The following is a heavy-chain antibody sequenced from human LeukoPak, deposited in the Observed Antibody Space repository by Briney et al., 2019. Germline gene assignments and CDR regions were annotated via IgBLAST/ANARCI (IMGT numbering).Heavy chain of an antibody. CDR3: ARERSGVWYWFDL. CDR2: IYYSGST. J-gene: IGHJ5*02. Sequence: SETLSLTCTVSGASISSDYWSWIRQPPGKGLEWIGYIYYSGSTNYNPSLKSRVTIAVDTSKIQFSLMLSSVTAADTAVYFFARERSGVWYWFDLWGQGTLVTVSS. CDR1: GASISSDY. D-gene: IGHD6-25*01. V-gene: IGHV4-59*01.